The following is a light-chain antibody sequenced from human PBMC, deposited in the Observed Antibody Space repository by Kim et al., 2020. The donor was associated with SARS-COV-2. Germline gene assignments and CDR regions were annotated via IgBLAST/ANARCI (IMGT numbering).Light chain of an antibody. V-gene: IGLV3-1*01. J-gene: IGLJ3*02. CDR1: KLGDKY. CDR2: QDS. CDR3: QAWDPWV. Sequence: SYELTQPPSVSVSPGQTASITCSGDKLGDKYACWYQQKPGQSPVLVIYQDSKWPSGIPERFSGSNSGNTATLTISGTQAMDEADYYCQAWDPWVFGGGTQLTVL.